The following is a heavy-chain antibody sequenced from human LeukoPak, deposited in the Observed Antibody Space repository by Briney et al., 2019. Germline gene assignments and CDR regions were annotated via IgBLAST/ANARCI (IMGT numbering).Heavy chain of an antibody. D-gene: IGHD3-10*01. CDR2: INHSGST. J-gene: IGHJ4*02. CDR1: GGSFSGYY. V-gene: IGHV4-34*01. Sequence: PSETLSLTCAVYGGSFSGYYWSWLRQPPGKGLEWIGEINHSGSTNYNPSLKSRVTISVDTSKNQFSLKLSSVTAADTAVYYCARETYYYGSGSYYNVSGDWGQGTLVTVSS. CDR3: ARETYYYGSGSYYNVSGD.